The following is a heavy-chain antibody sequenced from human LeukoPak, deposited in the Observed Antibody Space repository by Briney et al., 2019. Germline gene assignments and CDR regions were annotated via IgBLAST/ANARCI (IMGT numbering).Heavy chain of an antibody. CDR3: AKSYRQESDWSSSFDY. J-gene: IGHJ4*02. CDR2: ISPDSGGT. V-gene: IGHV1-2*02. Sequence: ASVKVSCKASGYTFTGYYMHWVRQAPGQGLEWMGWISPDSGGTNYAQKFQGRVTMTRDTSISTAYMELSRLRSDDTAVYYCAKSYRQESDWSSSFDYWGQGTLVTVSS. D-gene: IGHD3-9*01. CDR1: GYTFTGYY.